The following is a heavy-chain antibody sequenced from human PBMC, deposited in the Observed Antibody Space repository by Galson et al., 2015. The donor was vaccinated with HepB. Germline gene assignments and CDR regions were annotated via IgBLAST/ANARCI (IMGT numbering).Heavy chain of an antibody. CDR2: IYYSGRT. Sequence: SETLSLTCTVSGGSISSSFHYWGWLRQPPGKGLEWIGTIYYSGRTYYNPSLNSRVTISVDMSKNQFALTLTSVTAADTAVYFCARDFSGASGFLYYFDYWGRGTLVTVSS. V-gene: IGHV4-39*06. CDR3: ARDFSGASGFLYYFDY. J-gene: IGHJ4*02. D-gene: IGHD2/OR15-2a*01. CDR1: GGSISSSFHY.